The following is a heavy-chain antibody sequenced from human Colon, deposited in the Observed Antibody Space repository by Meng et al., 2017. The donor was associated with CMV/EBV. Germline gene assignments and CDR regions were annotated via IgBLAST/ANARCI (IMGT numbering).Heavy chain of an antibody. CDR3: ARDSPSGYSESDV. CDR1: GFTFRSYA. CDR2: ISYDGGNK. Sequence: GGSLRLSCAASGFTFRSYAMHWVRQAPGEGLEWVAVISYDGGNKYYADSVKGRFTISRDNSKNTLYLQMNSLRAEDTALYYCARDSPSGYSESDVWGQGTTVTVSS. J-gene: IGHJ6*02. D-gene: IGHD5-18*01. V-gene: IGHV3-30-3*01.